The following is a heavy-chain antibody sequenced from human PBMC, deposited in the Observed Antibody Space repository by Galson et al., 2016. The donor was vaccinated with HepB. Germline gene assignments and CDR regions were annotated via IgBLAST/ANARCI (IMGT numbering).Heavy chain of an antibody. CDR2: ISSSSSYT. D-gene: IGHD2-15*01. CDR3: ARDNTGSHGSGFYY. CDR1: AFAFSDYY. V-gene: IGHV3-11*06. Sequence: SLRLSCAASAFAFSDYYMNWIRQAPGKGLEWVSYISSSSSYTNYADSVKGRFTISRDNAKNSLYLQMNSLRAEDTAVYYCARDNTGSHGSGFYYWCQGTLVTVSS. J-gene: IGHJ4*02.